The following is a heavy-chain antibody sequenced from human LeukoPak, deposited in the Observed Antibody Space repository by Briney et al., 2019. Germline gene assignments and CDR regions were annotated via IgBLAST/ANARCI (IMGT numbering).Heavy chain of an antibody. J-gene: IGHJ4*02. D-gene: IGHD3-10*01. CDR2: MNPNSGNT. CDR3: ARLVRGGFGY. Sequence: GASVKVSCKASGYTFTSYDINWVRQATGQGLEWMGWMNPNSGNTGYAQKFQGRVTMTRDTSISTAYMELSRLRSDDTAVYYCARLVRGGFGYWGQGTLVTVSS. CDR1: GYTFTSYD. V-gene: IGHV1-8*01.